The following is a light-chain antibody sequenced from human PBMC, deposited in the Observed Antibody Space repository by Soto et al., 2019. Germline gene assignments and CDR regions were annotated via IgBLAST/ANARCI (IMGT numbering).Light chain of an antibody. Sequence: QSALTQPASVSGSPGPSITISFTGTSTYVCGYNYVSWYQQHPGKAPKLRIDDVSHRPSGISNRFSGSKSGNTASLTISGLHAEDEADYYCSSYTGSSTYVFGTGTKLTVL. J-gene: IGLJ1*01. CDR2: DVS. CDR3: SSYTGSSTYV. CDR1: STYVCGYNY. V-gene: IGLV2-14*01.